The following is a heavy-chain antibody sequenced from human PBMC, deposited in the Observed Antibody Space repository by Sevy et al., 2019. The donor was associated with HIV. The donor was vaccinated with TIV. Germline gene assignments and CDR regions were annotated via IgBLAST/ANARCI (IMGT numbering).Heavy chain of an antibody. D-gene: IGHD3-16*01. V-gene: IGHV3-30*18. CDR2: ISSDGSYR. CDR3: AKNRPPGGSLFSRHGMDV. CDR1: GFTFGTYD. J-gene: IGHJ6*02. Sequence: GGSLRLSCAASGFTFGTYDMHWVRQAPGKGLEWVAIISSDGSYRYYADPGRGRFSMSRDNSKNTMYLQISGLLIEDTAVYYCAKNRPPGGSLFSRHGMDVWGRGTTVTVSS.